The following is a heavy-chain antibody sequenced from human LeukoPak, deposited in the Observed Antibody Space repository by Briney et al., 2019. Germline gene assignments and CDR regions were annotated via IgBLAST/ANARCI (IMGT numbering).Heavy chain of an antibody. CDR1: GFTFDDYA. CDR3: AKDMHSSSSGQGYYYYYGMDV. CDR2: ISWNSGSI. D-gene: IGHD6-13*01. Sequence: PGRSLRLSCAASGFTFDDYAMHWVRQAPGEGLEWVSGISWNSGSIGYADSVKGRFTISRDNAKNSLYLQMNSLRAQDTALYYCAKDMHSSSSGQGYYYYYGMDVWGQGTTVTVSS. V-gene: IGHV3-9*01. J-gene: IGHJ6*02.